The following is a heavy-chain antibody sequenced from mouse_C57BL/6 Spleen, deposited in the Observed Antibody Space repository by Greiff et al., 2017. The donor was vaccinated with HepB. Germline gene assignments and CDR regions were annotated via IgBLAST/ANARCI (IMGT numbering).Heavy chain of an antibody. CDR2: ISDGGSYT. CDR3: ARDSTVVARNYFDY. CDR1: GFTFSSYA. Sequence: VQLKESGGGLVKPGGSLKLSCAASGFTFSSYAMSWVRQTPEKRLEWVATISDGGSYTYYPDNVKGRFTNSKDNAKNNLYLQMSHLKSEDTAMYYCARDSTVVARNYFDYWGQGTTLTVSS. J-gene: IGHJ2*01. V-gene: IGHV5-4*01. D-gene: IGHD1-1*01.